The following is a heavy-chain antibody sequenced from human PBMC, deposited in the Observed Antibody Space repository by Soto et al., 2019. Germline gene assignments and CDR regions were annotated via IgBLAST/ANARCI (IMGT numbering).Heavy chain of an antibody. D-gene: IGHD3-22*01. CDR2: IWYDGSNK. J-gene: IGHJ4*02. Sequence: GGSLRLSCAASGFTFSSYGMHWVRQAPGKGLEWVAVIWYDGSNKYYADSVKGRFTISRDNSKNTLYLQMNSLRAEDTAVYYCAREITMIVVDSFSHVFDYWGQGTLVTVSS. CDR1: GFTFSSYG. V-gene: IGHV3-33*01. CDR3: AREITMIVVDSFSHVFDY.